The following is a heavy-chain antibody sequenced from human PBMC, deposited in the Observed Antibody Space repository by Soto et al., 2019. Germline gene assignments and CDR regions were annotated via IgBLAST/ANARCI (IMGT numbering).Heavy chain of an antibody. J-gene: IGHJ6*02. Sequence: PSQTMCHSWTVAEGSLSPYGGSWLRQTPGKGLEWIGYIYYSGSPSYNPSLKSRVTVSVETSKNQFSLRLSSVTAADTAMYYCARGGNTALAYYFYGMDVWGQGTTVTVSS. CDR3: ARGGNTALAYYFYGMDV. CDR1: EGSLSPYG. D-gene: IGHD5-18*01. V-gene: IGHV4-59*01. CDR2: IYYSGSP.